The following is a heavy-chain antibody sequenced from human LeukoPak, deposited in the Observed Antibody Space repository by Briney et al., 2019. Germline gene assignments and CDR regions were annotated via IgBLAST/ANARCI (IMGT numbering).Heavy chain of an antibody. CDR3: ARHVSRRTVTPRRSATYFDY. Sequence: SETLSLTCAVYGGSFSGYYWSWIRQPPGKGLEWIGEINHSGSTNYNPSLKSRVTISVDTSKNQFSLKLSSVTAADTAVYYCARHVSRRTVTPRRSATYFDYWGQGTLVTVSS. CDR1: GGSFSGYY. V-gene: IGHV4-34*01. CDR2: INHSGST. D-gene: IGHD4-11*01. J-gene: IGHJ4*02.